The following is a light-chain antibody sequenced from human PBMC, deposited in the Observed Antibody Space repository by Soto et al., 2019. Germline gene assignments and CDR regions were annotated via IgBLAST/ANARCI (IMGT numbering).Light chain of an antibody. CDR3: QQANSFPIT. V-gene: IGKV1D-12*01. J-gene: IGKJ5*01. CDR1: QGMSSW. Sequence: DIQMTQSPSSVSASVGDRVTITCRASQGMSSWLAWYQQKPGKAPKLLIYAASSLQSGVPSRFSGSGSGTEFTLTISSLQPEDFSTYYCQQANSFPITFGQGTRLEIK. CDR2: AAS.